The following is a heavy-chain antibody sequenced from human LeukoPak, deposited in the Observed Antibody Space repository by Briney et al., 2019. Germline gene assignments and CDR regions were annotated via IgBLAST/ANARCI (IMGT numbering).Heavy chain of an antibody. CDR1: GGSITSNHYY. V-gene: IGHV4-39*07. J-gene: IGHJ3*02. CDR2: IYYSGNA. D-gene: IGHD2-15*01. CDR3: ARGYCSGGSCYPLDAFDI. Sequence: SETLSLTCTVSGGSITSNHYYWGWIRQPPGKGLEWIGSIYYSGNAYYNPSLKSRVTISVDTSKNHFSLKLTSVTAADTAVYYCARGYCSGGSCYPLDAFDIWGQGTMVTVSS.